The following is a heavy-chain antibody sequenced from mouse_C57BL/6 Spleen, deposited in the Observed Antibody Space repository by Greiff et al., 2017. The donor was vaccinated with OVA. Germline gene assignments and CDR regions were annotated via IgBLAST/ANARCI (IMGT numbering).Heavy chain of an antibody. V-gene: IGHV1-72*01. J-gene: IGHJ3*01. CDR3: ARSPYGNYEVWFAY. CDR2: IDPNSGGT. Sequence: VQLQQPGAELVKPGAPVKLSCKASGYTFTSYWMHWVKQRPGRGLEWIGRIDPNSGGTKYNEKFKSKATLTVDKPSSTAYMQLSSLTSEDSAVYYFARSPYGNYEVWFAYWGQGTLVTVSA. D-gene: IGHD2-1*01. CDR1: GYTFTSYW.